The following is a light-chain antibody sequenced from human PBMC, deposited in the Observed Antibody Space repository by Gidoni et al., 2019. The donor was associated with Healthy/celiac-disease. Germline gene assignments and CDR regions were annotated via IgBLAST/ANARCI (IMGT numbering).Light chain of an antibody. CDR2: DAS. Sequence: DIQMTQSPSSLSASVGDRVTITCQASQDISNYLKWYQQKPGKAPKLLIYDASNLETGVPSRFSGSGSGTDFTFTISSLQPEDIATYYCQQYDNLPRTFGPGTKVDIK. J-gene: IGKJ3*01. CDR3: QQYDNLPRT. V-gene: IGKV1-33*01. CDR1: QDISNY.